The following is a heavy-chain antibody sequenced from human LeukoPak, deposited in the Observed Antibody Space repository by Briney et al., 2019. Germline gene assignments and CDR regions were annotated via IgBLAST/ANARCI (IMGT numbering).Heavy chain of an antibody. CDR1: GFTFSSYN. J-gene: IGHJ4*02. CDR3: AREEGDETIDY. CDR2: ISSSSSYI. V-gene: IGHV3-21*01. D-gene: IGHD2-21*01. Sequence: GGSLRLSCAACGFTFSSYNMNWVRQAPGKGLEWVSSISSSSSYIYYADSVKGRFTISRDNAKNSLYLQMNSLRAEDTAVYYCAREEGDETIDYWGQGTLVTVSS.